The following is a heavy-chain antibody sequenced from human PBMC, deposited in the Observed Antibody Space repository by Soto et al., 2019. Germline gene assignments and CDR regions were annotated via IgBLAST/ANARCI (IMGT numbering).Heavy chain of an antibody. D-gene: IGHD5-12*01. Sequence: QVRLVESGGDLVKPGGSLSLSCAASGFTFSDYYMGWIRQTPGMGLEWVAYISSSGNTIYYADSVKGRFTISRGNAKNSLYLQMKSLRAEDTAVYYCAKTAATGGSLPYFDFWGQGTLVTVSS. CDR1: GFTFSDYY. CDR2: ISSSGNTI. CDR3: AKTAATGGSLPYFDF. J-gene: IGHJ4*02. V-gene: IGHV3-11*01.